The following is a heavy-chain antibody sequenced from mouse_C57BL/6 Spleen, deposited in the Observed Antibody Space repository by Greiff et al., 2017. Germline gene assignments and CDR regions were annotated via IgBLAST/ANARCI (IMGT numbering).Heavy chain of an antibody. J-gene: IGHJ2*01. CDR2: IYPGDGDT. CDR1: GYAFSSYW. V-gene: IGHV1-80*01. D-gene: IGHD2-5*01. Sequence: VKLQESGAELVKPGASVKISCKASGYAFSSYWMNWVKQRPGKGLEWIGQIYPGDGDTNYNGKFKGKATLTADKSSSTAYMQLSSLTSEDSAVYFCARSDYSNYFDYWGQGTTLTVSS. CDR3: ARSDYSNYFDY.